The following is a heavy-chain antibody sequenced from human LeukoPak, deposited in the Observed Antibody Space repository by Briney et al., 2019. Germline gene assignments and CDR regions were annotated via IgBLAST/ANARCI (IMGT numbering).Heavy chain of an antibody. V-gene: IGHV3-21*01. CDR2: VSSSSSNI. CDR3: ARDLAQPIDY. D-gene: IGHD3-3*02. J-gene: IGHJ4*02. Sequence: GGSLRLSCAASGFTFSSYSMNWVRQAPGRGLEWVSSVSSSSSNIYYADSVKGRFTISRDNAKNSLYLQMNSLRAEDTAVYYCARDLAQPIDYWGQGTLVTVSS. CDR1: GFTFSSYS.